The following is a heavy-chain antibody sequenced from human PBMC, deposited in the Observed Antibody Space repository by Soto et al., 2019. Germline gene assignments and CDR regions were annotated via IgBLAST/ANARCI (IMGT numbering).Heavy chain of an antibody. CDR1: GYTFTSYD. J-gene: IGHJ6*02. CDR3: ARFVPPGYYDSRGYYTYYYYGMDV. D-gene: IGHD3-22*01. CDR2: MNPNSGNT. V-gene: IGHV1-8*01. Sequence: GASVKVSCKASGYTFTSYDINWVRQATGQGLEWMGWMNPNSGNTGYAQKFQGRVTMTRNTSISTAYMELSSLRSEDTAVYYCARFVPPGYYDSRGYYTYYYYGMDVWGQGTTVTVSS.